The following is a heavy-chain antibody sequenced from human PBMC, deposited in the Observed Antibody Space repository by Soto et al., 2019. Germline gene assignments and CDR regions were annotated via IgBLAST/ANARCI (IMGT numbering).Heavy chain of an antibody. CDR3: AKKPPSSIQGWAFGMDV. J-gene: IGHJ6*02. Sequence: EVQLVETGGGLTQPGGSLRLSCLASGFSVTTNYIIWVRQPPGKGLEWVSTTFTGGSTHYADSVKGRFSISRDNSKNTVYLHMNNLRVEDTAVYYCAKKPPSSIQGWAFGMDVWGQGTTVSVSS. D-gene: IGHD1-26*01. V-gene: IGHV3-53*02. CDR2: TFTGGST. CDR1: GFSVTTNY.